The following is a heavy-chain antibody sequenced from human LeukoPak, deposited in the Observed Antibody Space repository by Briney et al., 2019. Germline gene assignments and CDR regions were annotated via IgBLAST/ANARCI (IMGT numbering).Heavy chain of an antibody. CDR3: ARDLRYIVGAAGSDY. J-gene: IGHJ4*02. D-gene: IGHD1-26*01. CDR1: GFTFSTYE. V-gene: IGHV3-48*03. Sequence: GGSLRLSCAASGFTFSTYEMNWVRQAPGKGLEWVSYISSSVTIYYADSVKGRFTISRDNAKNSLYLQMNSLRAEDTAVYYCARDLRYIVGAAGSDYWGQGTLVTVCS. CDR2: ISSSVTI.